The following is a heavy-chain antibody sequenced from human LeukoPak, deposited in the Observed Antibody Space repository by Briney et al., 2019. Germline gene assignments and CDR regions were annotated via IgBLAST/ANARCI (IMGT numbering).Heavy chain of an antibody. CDR2: IIPIFGTA. D-gene: IGHD3-3*01. CDR1: GYTFTSYD. Sequence: SVKVSCKASGYTFTSYDISWVRQAPGQGLEWMGGIIPIFGTANYAQKFQGRVTITADESTSTAYMELSSLRSEDTAVYYCARLAAFGIDYWGQGTLVTVSS. CDR3: ARLAAFGIDY. J-gene: IGHJ4*02. V-gene: IGHV1-69*13.